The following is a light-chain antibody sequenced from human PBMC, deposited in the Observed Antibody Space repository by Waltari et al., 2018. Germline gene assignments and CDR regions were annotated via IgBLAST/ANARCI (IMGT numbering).Light chain of an antibody. CDR1: QTVRTY. Sequence: EIMLTQSPATLSLSPVERATLSYRASQTVRTYLAWYQQTPGQAPRLLIFDASSRATGIPAKFSGSGSGTDFTLTVSNLEPEDFAVYYCQQRANWPYTFGQGTRVEI. V-gene: IGKV3-11*01. J-gene: IGKJ2*01. CDR2: DAS. CDR3: QQRANWPYT.